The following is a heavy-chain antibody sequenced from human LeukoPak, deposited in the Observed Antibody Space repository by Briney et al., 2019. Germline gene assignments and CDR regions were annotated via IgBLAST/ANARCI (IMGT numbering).Heavy chain of an antibody. D-gene: IGHD3-22*01. CDR2: INRSGST. Sequence: PSETLSLTCAVYGGSFSGYYWSWIRQPPGKGLEWIGEINRSGSTNYNPSLKSRVTISVDTSKNQLSLKLSSVTAADTAVYYCARGVVLYSYYYDSSGYYRFDYWGQGTLVTVSS. CDR1: GGSFSGYY. V-gene: IGHV4-34*01. CDR3: ARGVVLYSYYYDSSGYYRFDY. J-gene: IGHJ4*02.